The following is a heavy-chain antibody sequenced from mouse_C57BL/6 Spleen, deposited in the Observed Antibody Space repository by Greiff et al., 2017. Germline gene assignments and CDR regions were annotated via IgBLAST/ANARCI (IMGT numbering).Heavy chain of an antibody. D-gene: IGHD1-1*01. CDR3: ARTRITTVVATDFDV. CDR1: GYTFTSYG. Sequence: QVQLQQSGAELARPGASVKLSCKASGYTFTSYGISWVKQRTGQGLEWIGEIYPRSGNNYYNEKFKGKATLPADKSSSTASMELRSLTSEDSAVYFCARTRITTVVATDFDVWGTGTTVTVSS. J-gene: IGHJ1*03. CDR2: IYPRSGNN. V-gene: IGHV1-81*01.